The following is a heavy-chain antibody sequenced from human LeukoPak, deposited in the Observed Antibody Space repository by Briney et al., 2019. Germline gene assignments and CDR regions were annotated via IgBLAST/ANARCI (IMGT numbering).Heavy chain of an antibody. V-gene: IGHV3-7*01. J-gene: IGHJ4*02. CDR2: IKQDGSEK. D-gene: IGHD1-26*01. CDR1: GFTLSSYW. Sequence: PGGSLRLSCAASGFTLSSYWMNWVRQAPGKGLEWVANIKQDGSEKYYVDSVKGRFTISRDNAKNSLYLQMSSLRAEDTAVYYCAGVQWELRGVGSYFDYWGQGTLVTVSS. CDR3: AGVQWELRGVGSYFDY.